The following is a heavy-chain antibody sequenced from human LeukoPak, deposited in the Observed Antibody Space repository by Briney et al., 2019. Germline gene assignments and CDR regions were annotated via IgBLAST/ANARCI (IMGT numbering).Heavy chain of an antibody. Sequence: GGSLRLSCAASGFALSSYAMNWVRQAPGKGLEWVSSISSSSGYIYYADSMKGRFTISRDNAKNSLYLQMNSLRAEDTAVYYCARDDGSLGTSFDYWGQGTLVTVSS. CDR1: GFALSSYA. D-gene: IGHD7-27*01. V-gene: IGHV3-21*01. J-gene: IGHJ4*02. CDR2: ISSSSGYI. CDR3: ARDDGSLGTSFDY.